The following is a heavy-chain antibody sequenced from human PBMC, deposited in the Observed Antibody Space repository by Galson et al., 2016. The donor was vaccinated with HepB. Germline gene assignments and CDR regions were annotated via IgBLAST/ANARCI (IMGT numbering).Heavy chain of an antibody. J-gene: IGHJ6*03. D-gene: IGHD2-2*01. CDR1: GYPSSDYTFINYA. V-gene: IGHV1-18*04. CDR3: ARGAHSYCTRTSWPSDYFYYMDV. CDR2: INPYNGNT. Sequence: SVKVSCKASGYPSSDYTFINYAISWVRQAPGQGLEWMGWINPYNGNTNYAQKVQGRVTMTKDTSTSTAYMELRSLRSDDTAVYFCARGAHSYCTRTSWPSDYFYYMDVWGNGTTVTVSS.